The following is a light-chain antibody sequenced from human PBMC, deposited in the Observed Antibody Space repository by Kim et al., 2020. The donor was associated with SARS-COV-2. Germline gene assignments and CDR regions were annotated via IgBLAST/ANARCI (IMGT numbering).Light chain of an antibody. V-gene: IGLV4-69*01. J-gene: IGLJ2*01. Sequence: QPVLTQSPSASASLGASIKLTCTLNSGHTTYAIAWHQQHPEKGPRYLMTVDNDGGHTQGDGIPDRFSGSSSGAERYLTISSLQSEDEADYYCQTWGTGIQVFGGGTQLTVL. CDR3: QTWGTGIQV. CDR2: VDNDGGH. CDR1: SGHTTYA.